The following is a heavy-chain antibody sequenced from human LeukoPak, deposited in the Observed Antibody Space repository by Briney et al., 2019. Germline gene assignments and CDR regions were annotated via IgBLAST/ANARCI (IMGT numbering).Heavy chain of an antibody. D-gene: IGHD5-12*01. V-gene: IGHV3-21*01. CDR1: GFSFKSHN. Sequence: GGSLRLSCATSGFSFKSHNMNWVRQAPGEGLEWISAISSGSTYMYYADSVQGRFTISRDNAKNTLYLQMNSLRAEDTAVYYCARARGGYADYWGQGTLVTVSS. J-gene: IGHJ4*02. CDR3: ARARGGYADY. CDR2: ISSGSTYM.